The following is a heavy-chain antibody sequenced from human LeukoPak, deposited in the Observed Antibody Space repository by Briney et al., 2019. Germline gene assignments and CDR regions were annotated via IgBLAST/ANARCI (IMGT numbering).Heavy chain of an antibody. CDR2: ISSSSSTI. V-gene: IGHV3-48*01. Sequence: GGSLRLSCAASGFTFSRYSMNWVRQAPGKGLEWVSYISSSSSTIYYADSVKGRFTISRDNAKNSLYLQMNSLRAEDTAVYYCARDMYYYDSSGYSLWDAFDIWGQGTMVTVSS. D-gene: IGHD3-22*01. CDR1: GFTFSRYS. CDR3: ARDMYYYDSSGYSLWDAFDI. J-gene: IGHJ3*02.